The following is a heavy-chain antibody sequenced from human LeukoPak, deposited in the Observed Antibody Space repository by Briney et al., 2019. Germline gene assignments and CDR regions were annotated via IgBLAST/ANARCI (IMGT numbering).Heavy chain of an antibody. CDR2: INHSGST. V-gene: IGHV4-34*01. Sequence: SETLSLTCAVYGGSFSGYYWSWIRQPPGNGLEWIGEINHSGSTNYNPSLKSRVTISVDTSKNQFSLKLSSVTAADTAVYYCARIYGSGSYQIDYWGQGTLVTVSS. J-gene: IGHJ4*02. CDR1: GGSFSGYY. CDR3: ARIYGSGSYQIDY. D-gene: IGHD3-10*01.